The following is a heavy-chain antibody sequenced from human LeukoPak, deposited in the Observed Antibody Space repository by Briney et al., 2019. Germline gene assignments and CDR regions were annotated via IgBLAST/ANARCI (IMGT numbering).Heavy chain of an antibody. Sequence: GGSLRLSCVASGYTFTRNCMHWVREAPGKGLEWVAAIPHDGSNALYADSVKGRFTISRDDSKNTQYLQMNSLRIEDSAMYYCATGSDYYYASWGQGTLVTVSS. V-gene: IGHV3-30*03. CDR1: GYTFTRNC. CDR3: ATGSDYYYAS. J-gene: IGHJ5*02. D-gene: IGHD3-3*01. CDR2: IPHDGSNA.